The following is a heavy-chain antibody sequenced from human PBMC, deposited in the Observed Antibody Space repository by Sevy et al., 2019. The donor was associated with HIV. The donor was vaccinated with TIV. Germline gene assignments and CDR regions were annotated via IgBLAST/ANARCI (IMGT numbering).Heavy chain of an antibody. CDR3: AKKAVLLWFGELGAFDI. D-gene: IGHD3-10*01. Sequence: GGSLRLSCAASGFTFSSYAMSWVRQAPGKGLEWVSAISGSGGSTYYADSVKGRLTISRDNSKNRAYLQMNSLRAEDTAVDYGAKKAVLLWFGELGAFDIWGQGTMVTVSS. CDR1: GFTFSSYA. J-gene: IGHJ3*02. CDR2: ISGSGGST. V-gene: IGHV3-23*01.